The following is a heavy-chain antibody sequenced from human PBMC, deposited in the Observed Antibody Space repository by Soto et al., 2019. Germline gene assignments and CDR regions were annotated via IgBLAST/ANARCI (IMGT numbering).Heavy chain of an antibody. Sequence: ASVKVSCKASGYTFTSYDINWVRQATGQGLEWMGWMSPNSGNTNYAQKLQGRVTMTTDTSMSTAYMELRSLRSDDTAVYYCAREVGYSYRYVLDYWGQGTLVAVSS. V-gene: IGHV1-18*01. CDR2: MSPNSGNT. D-gene: IGHD5-18*01. CDR3: AREVGYSYRYVLDY. CDR1: GYTFTSYD. J-gene: IGHJ4*02.